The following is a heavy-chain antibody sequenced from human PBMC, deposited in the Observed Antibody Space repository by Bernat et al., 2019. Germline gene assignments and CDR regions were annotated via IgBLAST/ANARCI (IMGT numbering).Heavy chain of an antibody. V-gene: IGHV3-11*05. CDR2: ISSSSYT. CDR3: ARGTSTSAPYMDV. J-gene: IGHJ6*03. CDR1: GFTFSDYY. Sequence: QVQLVESGGGLVKPGGSLRLSCAASGFTFSDYYMSWIRQAPGKGLDWVSYISSSSYTNYADSVKGRFTISRDNAKNSLYLQMNSLRAGDTAVYYCARGTSTSAPYMDVWGKGTTVTVSS.